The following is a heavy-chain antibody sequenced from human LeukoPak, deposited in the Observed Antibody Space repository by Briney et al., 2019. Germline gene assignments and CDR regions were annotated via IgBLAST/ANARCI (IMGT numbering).Heavy chain of an antibody. Sequence: GGSLRLSCAASGFTFSNYWMTWVRQAPGKGLEWVSAISGRSGTTYYADSVKGRFTISRDNSKNTLYLQMTSLRAEDTAVFYCAKGDNILGATNYFDYWGQGTLVTVSS. D-gene: IGHD1-26*01. J-gene: IGHJ4*02. CDR1: GFTFSNYW. CDR3: AKGDNILGATNYFDY. CDR2: ISGRSGTT. V-gene: IGHV3-23*01.